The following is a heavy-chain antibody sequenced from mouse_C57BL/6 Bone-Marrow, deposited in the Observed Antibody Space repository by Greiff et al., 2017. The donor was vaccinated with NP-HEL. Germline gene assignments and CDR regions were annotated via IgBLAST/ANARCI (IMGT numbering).Heavy chain of an antibody. J-gene: IGHJ4*01. CDR2: IYPRSGNT. D-gene: IGHD1-1*01. CDR1: GYTFTSYG. V-gene: IGHV1-81*01. CDR3: ARAHYYYGSSYAMDY. Sequence: VQLQESGAELARPGASVKLSCKASGYTFTSYGISWVKQRTGQGLEWIGEIYPRSGNTYYNEKFKGKATLTADKSSSTAYMELRSLTSEDSAVYFCARAHYYYGSSYAMDYWGQGTSVTVSS.